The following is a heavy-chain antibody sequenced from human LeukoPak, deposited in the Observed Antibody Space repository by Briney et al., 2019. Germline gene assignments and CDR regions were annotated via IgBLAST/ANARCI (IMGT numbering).Heavy chain of an antibody. CDR3: AKVSAWAMVGATYFDY. Sequence: GGSLRLSCAASGFTFSSSAMSWVRQAPGKGLEWVSSISGNSGSTYYADSVKGRFTISRDNSKNTVYLQMNSLRAEDTAVYYCAKVSAWAMVGATYFDYWGQGTLVTVSS. J-gene: IGHJ4*02. CDR1: GFTFSSSA. D-gene: IGHD1-26*01. V-gene: IGHV3-23*01. CDR2: ISGNSGST.